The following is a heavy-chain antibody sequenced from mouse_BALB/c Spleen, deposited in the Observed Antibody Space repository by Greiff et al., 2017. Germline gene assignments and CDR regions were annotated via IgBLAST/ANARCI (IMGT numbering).Heavy chain of an antibody. CDR2: ISDGGSYT. V-gene: IGHV5-4*02. Sequence: EVKLVESGGGLVKPGGSLKLSCAASGFTFSDYYMYWVRQTPEKRLEWVATISDGGSYTYYPDSVKGRFTISRDNAKNNLYLQMSSLKSEDTAMYYCARADYDGAMDYWGQGTSVTVSS. CDR1: GFTFSDYY. D-gene: IGHD2-4*01. J-gene: IGHJ4*01. CDR3: ARADYDGAMDY.